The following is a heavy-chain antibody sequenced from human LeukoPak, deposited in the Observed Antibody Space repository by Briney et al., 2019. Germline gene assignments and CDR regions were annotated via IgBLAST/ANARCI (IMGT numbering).Heavy chain of an antibody. CDR2: IRGGGGSA. Sequence: GGSLRLSCTASGFTFSAYAMMWVRQAPGKGPEWVSAIRGGGGSAFYADSVKGRSTISRDNSKYTLFLQMNSLRAEDMAVYYCARDPNGDYIGAFDMWGPGTMVTVSS. V-gene: IGHV3-23*01. D-gene: IGHD4-17*01. CDR1: GFTFSAYA. CDR3: ARDPNGDYIGAFDM. J-gene: IGHJ3*02.